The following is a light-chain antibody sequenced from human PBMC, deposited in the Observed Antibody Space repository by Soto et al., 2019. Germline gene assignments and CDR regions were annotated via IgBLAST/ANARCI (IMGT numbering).Light chain of an antibody. CDR3: QQYGNSFVG. J-gene: IGKJ1*01. CDR2: GAS. CDR1: QSVSSTY. V-gene: IGKV3-20*01. Sequence: EIVLRQSPGTLSLSPGERATLSCRASQSVSSTYLAWYQHKPGQAPRLLIYGASSRATGIPDRFSGSGSGTDFTLIISRLEPEDFAVYYCQQYGNSFVGFGQGTKVDIK.